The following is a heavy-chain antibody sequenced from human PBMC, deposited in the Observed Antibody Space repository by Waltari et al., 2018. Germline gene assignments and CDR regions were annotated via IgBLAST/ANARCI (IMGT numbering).Heavy chain of an antibody. J-gene: IGHJ5*01. CDR2: INPSSGDT. CDR1: GYRFTAYY. CDR3: VRDYYDSEGNYNDCDS. Sequence: QVQLVQSGADVKKPGASLKVSCKASGYRFTAYYFHWVRQAPGQGLEWMGWINPSSGDTNDAQKLQGRVTMTRDMSISTAYMELGSLRSDDTAVYYCVRDYYDSEGNYNDCDSWGQGTLVIVSS. D-gene: IGHD3-22*01. V-gene: IGHV1-2*02.